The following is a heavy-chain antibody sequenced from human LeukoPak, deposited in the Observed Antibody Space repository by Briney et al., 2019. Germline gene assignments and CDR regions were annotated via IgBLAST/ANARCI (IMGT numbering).Heavy chain of an antibody. V-gene: IGHV5-51*01. D-gene: IGHD3-22*01. Sequence: GESLKISCKGSGYSFTSYWIGWVRQMPGKGLEWMGIIYPGDSDTRYSPSFQGQVTILADKSISTAYLQWSSLKASDTAMYYCARRAYYYDSSGYFDAFDIWGQGTMVTVSS. CDR3: ARRAYYYDSSGYFDAFDI. CDR1: GYSFTSYW. CDR2: IYPGDSDT. J-gene: IGHJ3*02.